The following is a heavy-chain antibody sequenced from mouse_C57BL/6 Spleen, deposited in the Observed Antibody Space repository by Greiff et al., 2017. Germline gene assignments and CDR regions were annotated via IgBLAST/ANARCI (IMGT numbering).Heavy chain of an antibody. J-gene: IGHJ4*01. V-gene: IGHV1-9*01. Sequence: VQLQQSGAELMKPGASVKLSCKATGYTFTGYWIEWVKQRPGHGLEWIGEILTGSGSTNYNEKFKGKATFTADTSSNTAYMQLSSLTTEDSAIYYCARHDYDGYYAMDYWGQGTSVTVSS. CDR1: GYTFTGYW. CDR2: ILTGSGST. D-gene: IGHD2-4*01. CDR3: ARHDYDGYYAMDY.